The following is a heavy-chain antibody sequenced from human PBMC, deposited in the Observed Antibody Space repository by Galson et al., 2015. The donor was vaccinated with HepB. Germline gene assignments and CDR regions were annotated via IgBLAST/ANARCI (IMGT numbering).Heavy chain of an antibody. CDR3: ARGRIAVAAYYFDY. V-gene: IGHV3-53*01. J-gene: IGHJ4*02. Sequence: SLRLSCAASGFTVSSNYMSWVRQAPGKGLEWVSVIYSGGSTYYADSVKGRFTISRDISKNTLYLQMNSLRAEDTAVYYCARGRIAVAAYYFDYWGQGTLVTVSS. D-gene: IGHD6-19*01. CDR1: GFTVSSNY. CDR2: IYSGGST.